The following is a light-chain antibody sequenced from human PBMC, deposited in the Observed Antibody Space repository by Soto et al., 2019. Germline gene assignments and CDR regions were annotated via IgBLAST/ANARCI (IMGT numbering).Light chain of an antibody. Sequence: QSVLTQPPSVSGAPGQRVTISCTGSSSNIGAGYDVYWYQQLPGTAPKLLIYGNNNRPSGVPDRFSGSKSGTSASLAITGLQAEDEADYYCQSYDSSLSAVFGGGTKVTVL. CDR1: SSNIGAGYD. CDR3: QSYDSSLSAV. CDR2: GNN. V-gene: IGLV1-40*01. J-gene: IGLJ2*01.